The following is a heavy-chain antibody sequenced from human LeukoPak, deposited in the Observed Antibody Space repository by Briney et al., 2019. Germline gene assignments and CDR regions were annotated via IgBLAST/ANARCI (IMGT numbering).Heavy chain of an antibody. Sequence: PGGSLRLSCAASGFTFSNYGMHWVRQAPGKGLEWVAVVSDDGGNKYYVDSVKGRFTISRDNSKNTLYLQMNSLRAEDTAVYYCARTLVVVMYYGMDVWGQGTTVTVSS. CDR3: ARTLVVVMYYGMDV. J-gene: IGHJ6*02. CDR2: VSDDGGNK. D-gene: IGHD3-22*01. V-gene: IGHV3-30*03. CDR1: GFTFSNYG.